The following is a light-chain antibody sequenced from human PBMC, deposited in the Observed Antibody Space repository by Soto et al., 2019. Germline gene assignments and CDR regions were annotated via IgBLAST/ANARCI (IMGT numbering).Light chain of an antibody. J-gene: IGLJ3*02. CDR1: SADVGAYDY. V-gene: IGLV2-14*03. CDR3: AAYTTSSTLV. CDR2: DVS. Sequence: QSALTQPASVSGSPGQSITISCAGTSADVGAYDYVSWYQHHPGKVPKLMIYDVSDRPSGVSTRFSGSKSANMASLTISELQADDEADYYCAAYTTSSTLVFGGGTQLTVL.